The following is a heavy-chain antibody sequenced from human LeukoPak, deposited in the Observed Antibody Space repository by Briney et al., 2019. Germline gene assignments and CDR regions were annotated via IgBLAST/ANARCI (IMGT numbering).Heavy chain of an antibody. D-gene: IGHD3-16*02. CDR2: ISAYNGNT. CDR3: ARDLVTYDYVWGSYRDYYFDY. Sequence: GASVKVSCKASGYTFTSYGISWVRQAPGQGLEWMGWISAYNGNTNYAQKLQGRVTMTTDTSTSTAYMELRSLRSDDTAVYYCARDLVTYDYVWGSYRDYYFDYWGQGTLVTVSS. CDR1: GYTFTSYG. J-gene: IGHJ4*02. V-gene: IGHV1-18*01.